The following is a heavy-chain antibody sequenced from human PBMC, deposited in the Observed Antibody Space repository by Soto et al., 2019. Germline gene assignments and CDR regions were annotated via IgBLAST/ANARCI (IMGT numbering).Heavy chain of an antibody. CDR3: ARVETIFGVVTTYYFDY. CDR1: GGTFSSYA. J-gene: IGHJ4*02. Sequence: SVKVSCKASGGTFSSYAISWVRQAPGQGLEWMGGIIPIFGTANYAQKFQGRVTITADESTSTAYMELSSLRSEDTAVYYCARVETIFGVVTTYYFDYWGQGTLVTVSS. V-gene: IGHV1-69*13. D-gene: IGHD3-3*01. CDR2: IIPIFGTA.